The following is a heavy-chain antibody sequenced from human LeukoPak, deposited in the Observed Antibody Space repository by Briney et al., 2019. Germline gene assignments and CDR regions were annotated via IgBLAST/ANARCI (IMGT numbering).Heavy chain of an antibody. J-gene: IGHJ4*02. V-gene: IGHV3-7*03. Sequence: PGGSLILSCAASGFTFSGSPILWVRQAPGKGLEWVANIKKDGSEKYYVDSAKGRFTISRDNAKNSMYLQMNSLRAEDTAVYYCARGLYSSTTYYFDYWGQGTLVTVSS. CDR1: GFTFSGSP. CDR2: IKKDGSEK. D-gene: IGHD6-13*01. CDR3: ARGLYSSTTYYFDY.